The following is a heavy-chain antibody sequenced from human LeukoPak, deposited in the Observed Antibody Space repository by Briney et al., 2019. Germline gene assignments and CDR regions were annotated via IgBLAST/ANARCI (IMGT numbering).Heavy chain of an antibody. CDR3: ARDGGYSYGYSPDY. V-gene: IGHV1-3*01. CDR2: INAGNGNT. J-gene: IGHJ4*02. Sequence: ASVKVSCKASGYTFTSYAMHWVRQAPGQRLEWMGWINAGNGNTKYSQKFQGRVTITRDTSASTAYMELSSLRSGDTAVYYCARDGGYSYGYSPDYWGQGTLVTVSS. CDR1: GYTFTSYA. D-gene: IGHD5-18*01.